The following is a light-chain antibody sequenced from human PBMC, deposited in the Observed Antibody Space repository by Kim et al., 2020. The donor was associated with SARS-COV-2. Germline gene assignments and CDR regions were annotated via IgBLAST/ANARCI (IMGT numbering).Light chain of an antibody. CDR3: QQYGNWPPYT. J-gene: IGKJ2*01. Sequence: EVVMTQSPVTLSVSPGERATLSCRASQSVSRNLAWYQQKSGQPPRLLIYGASIRATGIPVRFSGSGSGTEFTLTISGLQSEDFAVYFCQQYGNWPPYTFGQGTKLEI. V-gene: IGKV3D-15*01. CDR2: GAS. CDR1: QSVSRN.